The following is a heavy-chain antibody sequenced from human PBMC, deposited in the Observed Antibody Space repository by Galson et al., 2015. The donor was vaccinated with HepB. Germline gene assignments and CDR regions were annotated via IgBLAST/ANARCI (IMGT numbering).Heavy chain of an antibody. J-gene: IGHJ6*03. V-gene: IGHV4-59*08. CDR1: GGSINNYY. CDR3: ARHQSTPIVRGKGYYFYMDV. CDR2: IYYTGST. D-gene: IGHD1-26*01. Sequence: ETLSLTCSVSGGSINNYYWSWIRQPPGRGLEYIGHIYYTGSTDYNPSLRSRVTMSVDTSKNQFSLKVTSVTAADTAVYYCARHQSTPIVRGKGYYFYMDVWGKGTTVTVSS.